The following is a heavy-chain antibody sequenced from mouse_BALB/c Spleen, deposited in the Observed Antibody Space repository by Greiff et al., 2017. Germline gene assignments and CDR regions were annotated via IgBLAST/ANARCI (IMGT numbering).Heavy chain of an antibody. CDR3: ARRGDYAMDY. J-gene: IGHJ4*01. CDR1: GFNIKDTY. Sequence: EVQRVESGAELVKPGASVKLSCTASGFNIKDTYMHWVKQRPEQGLEWIGRIDPANGNTKYDPKFQGKATITADTSSNTAYLQLSSLTSEDTAVYYCARRGDYAMDYWGQGTSVTVSS. V-gene: IGHV14-3*02. CDR2: IDPANGNT.